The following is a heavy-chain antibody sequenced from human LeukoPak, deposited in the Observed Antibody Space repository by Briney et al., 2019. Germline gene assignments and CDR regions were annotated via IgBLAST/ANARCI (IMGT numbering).Heavy chain of an antibody. CDR1: GFTFSSYS. Sequence: GGSLRLSCAASGFTFSSYSMNWVRQAPGKGLEWVSAISGSGGTAYYADSVKGRFTISRDNSKNTLYLQMNSLRAEDTAVYYCAKKGYYDGSGYYMYYFDHWGQGTLVTVSS. J-gene: IGHJ4*02. CDR3: AKKGYYDGSGYYMYYFDH. V-gene: IGHV3-23*01. CDR2: ISGSGGTA. D-gene: IGHD3-22*01.